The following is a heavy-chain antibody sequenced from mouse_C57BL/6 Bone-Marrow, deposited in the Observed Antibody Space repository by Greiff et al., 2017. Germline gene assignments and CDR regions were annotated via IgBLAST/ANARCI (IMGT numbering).Heavy chain of an antibody. CDR2: IYPRSGNT. CDR3: ARKVITTVVAEDWYFDA. Sequence: QVQLQQSGAELARPGASVKLSCKASGYTFTSYGISWVKQRTGQGLEWIGEIYPRSGNTYYNEKFKGKATLTADKSSSTAYMELRSLTSEDSAVXFCARKVITTVVAEDWYFDAWGTGTTVTVSS. V-gene: IGHV1-81*01. J-gene: IGHJ1*03. D-gene: IGHD1-1*01. CDR1: GYTFTSYG.